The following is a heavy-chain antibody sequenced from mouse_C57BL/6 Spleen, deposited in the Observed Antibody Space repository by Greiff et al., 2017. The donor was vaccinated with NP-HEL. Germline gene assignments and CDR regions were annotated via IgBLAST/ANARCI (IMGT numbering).Heavy chain of an antibody. V-gene: IGHV5-12*01. Sequence: EVHLVESGGGLVQPGGSLKLSCAASGFTFSDYYMYWVRQTPEKRLEWVAYISNGGGSTYYPDTVKGRFTISRDNAKNTLYLQMSRLKSEDTAMYYCARQGDDSSGYLYYYAMDYWGQGTSVTVSS. J-gene: IGHJ4*01. CDR3: ARQGDDSSGYLYYYAMDY. D-gene: IGHD3-2*02. CDR2: ISNGGGST. CDR1: GFTFSDYY.